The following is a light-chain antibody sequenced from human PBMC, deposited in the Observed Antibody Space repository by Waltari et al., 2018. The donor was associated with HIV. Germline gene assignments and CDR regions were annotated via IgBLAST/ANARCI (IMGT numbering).Light chain of an antibody. CDR3: ATWDDRLNYWV. J-gene: IGLJ3*02. CDR2: PDN. Sequence: QSVVTQPPSASGAPGQRVTISCSGSTSHIGTNSVRWYQQFPGTAPKLLIYPDNERPSGVPDRFSGSKSGTSASLAISGLQSEDEADYYCATWDDRLNYWVFGGGTKLTVL. V-gene: IGLV1-44*01. CDR1: TSHIGTNS.